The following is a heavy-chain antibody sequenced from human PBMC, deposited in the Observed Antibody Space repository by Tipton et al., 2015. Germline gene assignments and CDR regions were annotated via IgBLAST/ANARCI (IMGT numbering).Heavy chain of an antibody. Sequence: SLRLSCAASGFTFDDYGMTWVRQVPGKGLEWVAGIDWNGGRTAYADSVKGRFTISRDNARKSLYLQMNSLRAEDTAVYYCARVSPVYDSSGISGDYYYHHYAMDVWGQGTTVTVSS. CDR2: IDWNGGRT. CDR3: ARVSPVYDSSGISGDYYYHHYAMDV. CDR1: GFTFDDYG. J-gene: IGHJ6*02. D-gene: IGHD3-22*01. V-gene: IGHV3-20*04.